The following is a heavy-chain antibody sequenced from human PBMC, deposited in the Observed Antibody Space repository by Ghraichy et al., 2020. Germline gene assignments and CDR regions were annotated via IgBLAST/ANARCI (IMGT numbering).Heavy chain of an antibody. D-gene: IGHD5-18*01. CDR3: VKDIYRWTGMDV. Sequence: RGSLRLSCSGSGFTLSTCAMQWVRQAPGKGLEYVSTISTDGSSTFYAESVKGRFTISRDNSNNMLYLQMSSLRREDTAVYYCVKDIYRWTGMDVWGQGTTVIVSS. CDR2: ISTDGSST. V-gene: IGHV3-64D*06. J-gene: IGHJ6*02. CDR1: GFTLSTCA.